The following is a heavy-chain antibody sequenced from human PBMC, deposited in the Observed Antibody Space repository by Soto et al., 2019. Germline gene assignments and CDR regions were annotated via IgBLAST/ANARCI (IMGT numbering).Heavy chain of an antibody. V-gene: IGHV4-34*01. Sequence: QVQLQQWGAGLLKPSETLSLTCAVYGGSFSGYYWSWIRQPPGKGLEWIGEINHSGSTNYNPSLKSRVTISVDTSKNQFSLQLSSVTAADTAVYYCARTERIAAAAHFDYWGQGTLVTVSS. D-gene: IGHD6-13*01. CDR3: ARTERIAAAAHFDY. CDR1: GGSFSGYY. CDR2: INHSGST. J-gene: IGHJ4*02.